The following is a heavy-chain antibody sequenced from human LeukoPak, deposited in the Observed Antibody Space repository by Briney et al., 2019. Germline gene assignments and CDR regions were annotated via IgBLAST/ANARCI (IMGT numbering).Heavy chain of an antibody. Sequence: SVKVSCKASGGTFSSYAISWVRQAPGQGLEWMGEIIPIFGTANYAQKFQGRVTITTDESTSTAYMELSSLRSEDTAVYYCARIFGTEGYCSGGSCYSADYWGQGTLVTVSS. J-gene: IGHJ4*02. CDR3: ARIFGTEGYCSGGSCYSADY. D-gene: IGHD2-15*01. CDR1: GGTFSSYA. V-gene: IGHV1-69*05. CDR2: IIPIFGTA.